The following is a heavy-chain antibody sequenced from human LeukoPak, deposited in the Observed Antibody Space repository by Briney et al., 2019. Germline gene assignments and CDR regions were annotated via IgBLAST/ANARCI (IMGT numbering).Heavy chain of an antibody. CDR3: AKDTAMDDY. D-gene: IGHD5-18*01. J-gene: IGHJ4*02. Sequence: PGGSLRLSCAASGFTFSAYSMNWVRQAPGKGLEWVSSISSTGTYIYQADSMKGRFTISRDNAKNSLSLQMNSLRADDTAVYYCAKDTAMDDYWGQGTLVTVPS. CDR2: ISSTGTYI. V-gene: IGHV3-21*01. CDR1: GFTFSAYS.